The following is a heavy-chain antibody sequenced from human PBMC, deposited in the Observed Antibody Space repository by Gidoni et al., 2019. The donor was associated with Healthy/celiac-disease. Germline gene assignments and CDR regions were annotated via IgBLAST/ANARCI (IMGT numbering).Heavy chain of an antibody. J-gene: IGHJ2*01. CDR3: ARDRPLSGSSHAPRYFDL. Sequence: QVPLLQAAAEVKNHESSVKVSCQASGGTFRSYPISWVRQAPGQGLEWMGRIIPILGIANDAQKFQGRVTITADKSTSTAYMERSSLRSEDTAVYYCARDRPLSGSSHAPRYFDLWGRGTLVTVSS. CDR2: IIPILGIA. CDR1: GGTFRSYP. V-gene: IGHV1-69*04. D-gene: IGHD6-13*01.